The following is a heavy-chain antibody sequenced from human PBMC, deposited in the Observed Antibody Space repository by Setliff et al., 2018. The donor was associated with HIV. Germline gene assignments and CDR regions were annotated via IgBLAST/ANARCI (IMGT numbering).Heavy chain of an antibody. CDR3: ARGRFHRLHRPYSGSGSLGIQYFDY. V-gene: IGHV4-34*01. CDR1: GESFSGFY. J-gene: IGHJ4*02. D-gene: IGHD3-10*01. CDR2: INPSGST. Sequence: PSETLSLTCAVYGESFSGFYWNWIRQPPGKGLEWIGEINPSGSTNYNPSLKSRVTISVDTSKSQFSLRLNSVTATDTALYYCARGRFHRLHRPYSGSGSLGIQYFDYWGQGTLVTVSS.